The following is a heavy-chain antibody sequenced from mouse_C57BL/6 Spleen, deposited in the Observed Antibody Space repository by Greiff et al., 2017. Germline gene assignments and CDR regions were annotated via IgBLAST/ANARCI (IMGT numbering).Heavy chain of an antibody. CDR2: IDPSDSYT. CDR3: ARGKDYYGVSKYFDV. J-gene: IGHJ1*03. Sequence: QVQLQQPGAELVMPGASVKLSCKASGYTFTSYWMHWVKQRPGQGLEWIGEIDPSDSYTNYNQKFKGKSTLTVDKSSSTAYLQLSSLTSEDSAVYYSARGKDYYGVSKYFDVWGTGTTVTVSS. D-gene: IGHD1-1*01. V-gene: IGHV1-69*01. CDR1: GYTFTSYW.